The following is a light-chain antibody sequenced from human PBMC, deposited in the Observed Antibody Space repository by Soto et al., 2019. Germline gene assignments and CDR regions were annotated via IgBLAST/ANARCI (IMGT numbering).Light chain of an antibody. V-gene: IGLV2-14*01. CDR1: SSDVGGYNY. Sequence: QSVLTQPPSASGSPGQSVTISCTGTSSDVGGYNYVSWYQQHPGKAPKLIIYEVTNRPSGISNRFSGSKSGNTASLTISGLQAEDEADYYCSSYTSSRAYVFGIGTKVTVL. J-gene: IGLJ1*01. CDR2: EVT. CDR3: SSYTSSRAYV.